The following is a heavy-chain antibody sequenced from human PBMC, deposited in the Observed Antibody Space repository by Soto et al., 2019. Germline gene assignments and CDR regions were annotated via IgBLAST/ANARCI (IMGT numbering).Heavy chain of an antibody. J-gene: IGHJ4*02. Sequence: QVQVIQSGTEVRKPGASVTVSCKASGYTFTAYFMHWVRQAPGQGLEWMGIIHPRGGSTNYAQKFQDRVTMSWDTSTSTVYMDLSSLRSDDTAVYYCARAPYSSSSFFFDLWGQGTRVTVSS. CDR1: GYTFTAYF. CDR2: IHPRGGST. V-gene: IGHV1-46*01. D-gene: IGHD5-12*01. CDR3: ARAPYSSSSFFFDL.